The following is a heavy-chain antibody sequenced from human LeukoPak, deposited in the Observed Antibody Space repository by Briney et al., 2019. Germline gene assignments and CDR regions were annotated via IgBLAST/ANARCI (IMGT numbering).Heavy chain of an antibody. Sequence: SVKVSCKASGGTFSSYTITWVRQAPGQGLEWMGGIIPIFGTANYAQKFQGRVTITADESTSTAYMELGSLRSEDTAVYYCARAGSSGWDYYFDYWGQGTLVTVSS. CDR2: IIPIFGTA. J-gene: IGHJ4*02. CDR3: ARAGSSGWDYYFDY. V-gene: IGHV1-69*01. CDR1: GGTFSSYT. D-gene: IGHD6-19*01.